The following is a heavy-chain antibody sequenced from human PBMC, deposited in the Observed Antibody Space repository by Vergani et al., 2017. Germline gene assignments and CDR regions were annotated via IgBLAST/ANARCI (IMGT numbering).Heavy chain of an antibody. Sequence: EVQLVESGGGLVQPGGSLRLSCAASGFSFSSYAMQWVRQAPGKGLEYVSGISSNGGSTYYANSVKGRFTISRDNSKNTLYLQMGSLRAEDMAVYYCARGTVTTRVYFDYWVQGTLVTVSS. CDR2: ISSNGGST. V-gene: IGHV3-64*01. D-gene: IGHD4-17*01. CDR3: ARGTVTTRVYFDY. J-gene: IGHJ4*02. CDR1: GFSFSSYA.